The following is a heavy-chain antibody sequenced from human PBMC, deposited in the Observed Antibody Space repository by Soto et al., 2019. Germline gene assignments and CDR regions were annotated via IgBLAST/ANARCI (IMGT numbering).Heavy chain of an antibody. V-gene: IGHV3-7*05. CDR2: IKQDGSEK. Sequence: PGESLKISCAASGFTFSSYWISWVRQAPGKGLEWVANIKQDGSEKYYVDSVKGRFTISRDNAKSSLYLQMNSLRAEDTAVYYCARVSSLAAWYWGQGTLVTVSS. CDR3: ARVSSLAAWY. D-gene: IGHD6-6*01. J-gene: IGHJ4*02. CDR1: GFTFSSYW.